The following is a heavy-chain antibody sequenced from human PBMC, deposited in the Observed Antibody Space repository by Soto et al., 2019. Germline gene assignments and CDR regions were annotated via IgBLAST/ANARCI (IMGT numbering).Heavy chain of an antibody. V-gene: IGHV3-30*18. J-gene: IGHJ4*02. Sequence: QVSLVESGGGVIQPGRPLRLSCVASGFSFRDSVMHWVRQVPGKGREWLAVISSDGSHKYYGDSAKGRFTISRDNTRKTVYLQLLGLTADDKSMYFCAKDRRAYYYGSGSDHWGEGTLVIVSS. D-gene: IGHD3-10*01. CDR2: ISSDGSHK. CDR3: AKDRRAYYYGSGSDH. CDR1: GFSFRDSV.